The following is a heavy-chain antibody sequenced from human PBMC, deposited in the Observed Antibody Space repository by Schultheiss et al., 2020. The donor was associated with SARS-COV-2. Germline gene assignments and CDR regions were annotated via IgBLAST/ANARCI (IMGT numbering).Heavy chain of an antibody. Sequence: GESLKISCAASGFTFRSYGMHWVRQAPGKGLDWVAVMSTDGTKEYYIGSVKGRFTVSRDESKNTAYLQMDSLRPEDTAVYYCARRVATGPAPFDSWGQGTLVTVSS. CDR1: GFTFRSYG. V-gene: IGHV3-30*03. J-gene: IGHJ4*02. D-gene: IGHD5-12*01. CDR3: ARRVATGPAPFDS. CDR2: MSTDGTKE.